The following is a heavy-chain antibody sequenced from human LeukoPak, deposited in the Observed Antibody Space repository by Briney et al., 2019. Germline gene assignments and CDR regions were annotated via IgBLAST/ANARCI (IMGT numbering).Heavy chain of an antibody. CDR3: ARDPTVVTPQYYFDY. J-gene: IGHJ4*02. Sequence: GGSLRLSCAASGFTFTMFGMNWVRQAPGKGLEWVSYIDARSGIVYYADSVQGRFTISRDDAKDSVFLQMNSLRAEDTAVYYCARDPTVVTPQYYFDYWGQGTLVTVSS. D-gene: IGHD4-23*01. CDR2: IDARSGIV. CDR1: GFTFTMFG. V-gene: IGHV3-48*01.